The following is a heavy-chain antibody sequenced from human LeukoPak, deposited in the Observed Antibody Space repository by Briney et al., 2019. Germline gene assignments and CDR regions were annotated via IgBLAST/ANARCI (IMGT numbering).Heavy chain of an antibody. V-gene: IGHV3-21*01. CDR1: GFTFSSYW. J-gene: IGHJ5*02. D-gene: IGHD2-15*01. CDR2: ISSSSSYI. CDR3: AKDAGLLGYCSGGSCFNWFDP. Sequence: GGSLRLSCAASGFTFSSYWMHWVRQAPGKGLEWVSSISSSSSYIYYADSVKGRFTISRDNSKNTLYLQVNSLRPEDTAVYFCAKDAGLLGYCSGGSCFNWFDPWGQGTLVTVSS.